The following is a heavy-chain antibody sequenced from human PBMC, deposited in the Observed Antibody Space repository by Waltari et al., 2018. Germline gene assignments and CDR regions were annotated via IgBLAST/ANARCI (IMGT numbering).Heavy chain of an antibody. D-gene: IGHD3-16*01. V-gene: IGHV4-38-2*01. Sequence: QVQLQESGPGLVKPSETLSLTCAVSGYSISSGYYWGWIRQPPGKGLEWIGSIYHSGSTYYNPSLKSRVTISVDTSKNQFSLKLSSVTAADTAVYYCARPMIIWYFDLWGRGTLVTVSS. CDR2: IYHSGST. CDR3: ARPMIIWYFDL. J-gene: IGHJ2*01. CDR1: GYSISSGYY.